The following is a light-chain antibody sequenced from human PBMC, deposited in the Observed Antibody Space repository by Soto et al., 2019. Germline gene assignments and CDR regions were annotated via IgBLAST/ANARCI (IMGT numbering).Light chain of an antibody. CDR1: QTITSY. CDR3: QQTYCSPWT. V-gene: IGKV1-39*01. Sequence: DIQMTQSPSSLSASVGDRVTITCRASQTITSYLNWYQQKPGKAPKSLISAASSLQSGVPSRFSGTGSGTDFTLTISSLQPEDFATYYCQQTYCSPWTFGQGTKVEIK. CDR2: AAS. J-gene: IGKJ1*01.